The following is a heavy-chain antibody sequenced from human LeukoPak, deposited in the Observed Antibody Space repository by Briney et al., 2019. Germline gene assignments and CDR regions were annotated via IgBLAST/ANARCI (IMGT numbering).Heavy chain of an antibody. J-gene: IGHJ4*02. D-gene: IGHD3-16*01. CDR3: ARDYAEEGVFDY. V-gene: IGHV3-30-3*01. CDR1: GFTFSSYA. CDR2: ISYDGSNK. Sequence: GGSLRLSCAASGFTFSSYAMHWVRQAPGKGLEWVAVISYDGSNKYYADSVKGRFTISRDNSKNTLYLQMNSLRAEDTAVYYCARDYAEEGVFDYWGQGTLVTVSS.